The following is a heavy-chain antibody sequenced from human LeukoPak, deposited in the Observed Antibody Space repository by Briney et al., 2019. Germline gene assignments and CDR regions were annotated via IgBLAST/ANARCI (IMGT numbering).Heavy chain of an antibody. CDR1: GFTFSSHG. D-gene: IGHD6-6*01. V-gene: IGHV3-33*01. CDR3: ARDPSPYYYYGMDV. J-gene: IGHJ6*02. Sequence: PGGSLRLSCAASGFTFSSHGMHWVRQAPGKGLEWVAVIWYDGSNKYYADSVKGRFTISRDNSKNTLYLQMNSLRAEDTAVYYCARDPSPYYYYGMDVWGQGTTVTVSS. CDR2: IWYDGSNK.